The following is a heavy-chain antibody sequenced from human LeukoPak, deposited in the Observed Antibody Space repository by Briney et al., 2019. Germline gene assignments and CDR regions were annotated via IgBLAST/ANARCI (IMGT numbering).Heavy chain of an antibody. CDR1: GYSISSGYY. CDR3: ARDNSSSWPYYFDY. CDR2: IYHSGST. V-gene: IGHV4-38-2*02. J-gene: IGHJ4*02. Sequence: SETLSLTCTVSGYSISSGYYWGWIRQPPGKGLEWIGSIYHSGSTYYNPSLKSRVTISVDTSKNQFSLKLSSVTAADTAVYYCARDNSSSWPYYFDYWGQGTLVTVSS. D-gene: IGHD6-13*01.